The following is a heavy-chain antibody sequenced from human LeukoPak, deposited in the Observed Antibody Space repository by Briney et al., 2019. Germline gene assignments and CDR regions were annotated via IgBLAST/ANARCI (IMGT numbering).Heavy chain of an antibody. J-gene: IGHJ5*02. D-gene: IGHD2-2*01. CDR2: ISSSSSYI. V-gene: IGHV3-21*01. Sequence: PGGSLRLSCAASGFTFSSYSMNWVRQAPGKGLEWVSSISSSSSYIYYADSVKGRFTISRDNAKNSLYLQMNSLRAEDTAVYYCARDPIRDIVVVPAAWSSGGWFDPWGQGTLVTVSS. CDR3: ARDPIRDIVVVPAAWSSGGWFDP. CDR1: GFTFSSYS.